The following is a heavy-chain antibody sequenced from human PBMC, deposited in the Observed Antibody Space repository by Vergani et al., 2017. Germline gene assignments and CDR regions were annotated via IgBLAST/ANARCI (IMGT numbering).Heavy chain of an antibody. J-gene: IGHJ4*02. CDR2: IRYVGGKT. Sequence: QVQLVESGGGVVQPGGSLRLACAASGFSFRSNGMHWVRQAPGKGLEWVAFIRYVGGKTYYVDSVKGRFTISRDNSKNTVFLQMNRLRAEDTAVYYCAKMGSVVVTEVAYYFDYWGQGTLVTVSS. CDR3: AKMGSVVVTEVAYYFDY. V-gene: IGHV3-30*02. D-gene: IGHD2-21*02. CDR1: GFSFRSNG.